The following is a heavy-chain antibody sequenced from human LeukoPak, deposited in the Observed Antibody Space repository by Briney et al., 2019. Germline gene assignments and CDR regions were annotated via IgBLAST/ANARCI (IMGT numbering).Heavy chain of an antibody. V-gene: IGHV2-5*02. CDR3: AHWRGGSSFDY. CDR1: GFSLSTSGVG. Sequence: SGPTLVKPTQTLTLTCTFSGFSLSTSGVGVGWIRQPPGKALWWLALIYWDDDKRYSPSLKSRLTITKDTSKNQVVLTMTNMDPVNQPTYYCAHWRGGSSFDYWGQGTLVTVS. CDR2: IYWDDDK. J-gene: IGHJ4*02. D-gene: IGHD3-16*01.